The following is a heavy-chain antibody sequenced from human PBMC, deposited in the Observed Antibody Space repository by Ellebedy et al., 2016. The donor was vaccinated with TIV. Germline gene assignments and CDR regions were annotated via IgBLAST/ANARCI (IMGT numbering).Heavy chain of an antibody. CDR3: ATGWSGGVY. CDR1: GFTFSSYE. V-gene: IGHV3-48*03. D-gene: IGHD2-15*01. Sequence: PGGSLRLSCVASGFTFSSYEMDWVRQAPGKGLEWISYSGDSTIYADSLKGRFTISRDNAKNSLYLQINSLRAEDTAVYYCATGWSGGVYWGQGTLVTVSS. J-gene: IGHJ4*02. CDR2: SGDST.